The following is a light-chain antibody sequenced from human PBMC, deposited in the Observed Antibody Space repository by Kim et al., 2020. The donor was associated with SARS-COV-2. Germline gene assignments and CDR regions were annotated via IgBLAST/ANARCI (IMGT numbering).Light chain of an antibody. V-gene: IGLV2-14*03. CDR3: SSYTSSSTRKVV. Sequence: QSALTQPASVSGSPGQSITISCTGTSSDVGGYNYVSWYQQHPGKAPKLMIYDVSNRPSGVSNRFSGSKSGNTASLTISGLQAEDEADYYCSSYTSSSTRKVVFGGGTQLPS. CDR2: DVS. J-gene: IGLJ2*01. CDR1: SSDVGGYNY.